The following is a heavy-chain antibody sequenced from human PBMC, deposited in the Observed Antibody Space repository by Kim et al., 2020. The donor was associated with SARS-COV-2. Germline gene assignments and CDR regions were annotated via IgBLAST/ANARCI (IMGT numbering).Heavy chain of an antibody. CDR2: ISYDGSNK. V-gene: IGHV3-30*04. CDR3: ARDGGYCSGGSCYSVEGAFDI. J-gene: IGHJ3*02. CDR1: GFTFSSYA. Sequence: GGSLRLSCAASGFTFSSYAMHWVRQAPGKGLEWVAVISYDGSNKYYADSVKGRFTISRDNSKNTLYLQMNSLRAEDTAVYYCARDGGYCSGGSCYSVEGAFDIWGQGTMVTVSS. D-gene: IGHD2-15*01.